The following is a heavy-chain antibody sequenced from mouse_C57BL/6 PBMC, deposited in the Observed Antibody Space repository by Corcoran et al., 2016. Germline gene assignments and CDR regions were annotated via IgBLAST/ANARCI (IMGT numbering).Heavy chain of an antibody. J-gene: IGHJ4*01. CDR3: GYTTVEGYAMDY. V-gene: IGHV3-6*01. Sequence: DVQLQESGPGLVKPSQSLSLTCSVTGYSITSGYYWNWIRQFPGNKLEWMGYISYDGSNNYNPSLKNRISITRDTSKNQFFLKLNSVTTEDTATYYCGYTTVEGYAMDYWGQGTSVTVSS. CDR1: GYSITSGYY. D-gene: IGHD1-1*01. CDR2: ISYDGSN.